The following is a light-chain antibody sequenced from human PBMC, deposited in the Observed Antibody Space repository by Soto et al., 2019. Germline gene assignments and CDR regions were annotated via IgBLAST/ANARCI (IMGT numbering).Light chain of an antibody. Sequence: EIVMTQSPATLSVSPGARATLSCRASQSVSSNLAWYQQKPGQAPRLLMYGASTRATGIPDRFSGSGSGTEFTHTNSSLQSEDFAVYYCQQHNNWPPWTFGQGTKVEIK. CDR2: GAS. V-gene: IGKV3-15*01. CDR3: QQHNNWPPWT. J-gene: IGKJ1*01. CDR1: QSVSSN.